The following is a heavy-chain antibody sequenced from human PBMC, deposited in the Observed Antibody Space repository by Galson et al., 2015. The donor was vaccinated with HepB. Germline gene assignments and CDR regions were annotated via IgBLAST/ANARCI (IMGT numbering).Heavy chain of an antibody. J-gene: IGHJ4*02. CDR3: AKDMTYRTTVTSISAVDY. Sequence: SLRLACAASGFTVSSYAMSWVRQAPGKGLEWVSAISGSGGSTYYADSVKGRFTISRDNSKNTLYLQMNSLRAEDTAVYYCAKDMTYRTTVTSISAVDYWGQGTLVTVSS. D-gene: IGHD4-11*01. CDR1: GFTVSSYA. V-gene: IGHV3-23*01. CDR2: ISGSGGST.